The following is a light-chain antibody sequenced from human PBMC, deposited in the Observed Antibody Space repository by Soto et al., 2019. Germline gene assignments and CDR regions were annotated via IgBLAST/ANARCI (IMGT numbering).Light chain of an antibody. CDR3: QQLDSYPLT. CDR1: QGISSY. J-gene: IGKJ3*01. V-gene: IGKV1-9*01. Sequence: DIQLTQSPSFLSASVGDRVTITCRASQGISSYLAWYQQKPGNAPKLLIYTASTLQSGVPSRFSGSGSGTEFTLTISSLQHEDFATYYCQQLDSYPLTFGPGTKVDIK. CDR2: TAS.